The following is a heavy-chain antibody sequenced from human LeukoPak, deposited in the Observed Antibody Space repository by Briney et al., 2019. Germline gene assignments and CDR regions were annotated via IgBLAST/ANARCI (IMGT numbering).Heavy chain of an antibody. J-gene: IGHJ4*02. CDR1: GFTFTNYA. V-gene: IGHV3-23*01. CDR2: ISGSGGST. CDR3: AKDRCSGGSCYSVFDY. D-gene: IGHD2-15*01. Sequence: GGSLRLSCAASGFTFTNYAMTWVRQAPGKGREWVSAISGSGGSTYYANSVKGRFTISRDNSKNTLYLQTNSLGVEDTAVYYCAKDRCSGGSCYSVFDYWGQGALVTVSS.